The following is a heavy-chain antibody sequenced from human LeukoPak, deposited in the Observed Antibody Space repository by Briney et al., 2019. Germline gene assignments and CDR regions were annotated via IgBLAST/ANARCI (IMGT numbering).Heavy chain of an antibody. D-gene: IGHD3-3*01. Sequence: PSGTLSLTCAVYGGSFSGYYWSWIRQPPGKGLEWIGEINHSGSTNYNPSLKSRVTISVDTSKNQFSLKLSSVTAADTAVYYCARLSGRDRYFDYWGQGTLVTVSS. CDR1: GGSFSGYY. CDR2: INHSGST. CDR3: ARLSGRDRYFDY. J-gene: IGHJ4*02. V-gene: IGHV4-34*01.